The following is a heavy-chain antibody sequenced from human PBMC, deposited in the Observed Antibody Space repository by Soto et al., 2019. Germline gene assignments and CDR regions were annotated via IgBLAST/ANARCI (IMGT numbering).Heavy chain of an antibody. CDR1: GGSMSGYY. V-gene: IGHV4-59*01. CDR2: IYDSGTT. J-gene: IGHJ3*02. D-gene: IGHD2-21*02. Sequence: QVQLQESGPGLEKASETLSLTCTVSGGSMSGYYWSWIRQPPGKGLEWIGFIYDSGTTNDNPSLKSRGTISIDTSKNQFSLKLTSVTAADTAVYYCARVSHIVVVPAVRGAFDIWGQGTMITVPS. CDR3: ARVSHIVVVPAVRGAFDI.